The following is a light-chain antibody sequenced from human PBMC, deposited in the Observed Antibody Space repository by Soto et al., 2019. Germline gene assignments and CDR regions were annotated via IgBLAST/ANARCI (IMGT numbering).Light chain of an antibody. CDR3: QNYHGATYA. CDR2: EAS. CDR1: QAISNF. V-gene: IGKV1-27*01. J-gene: IGKJ2*01. Sequence: DIQMTQSPLSLSASVGDRVTITCRASQAISNFVAWYQQKPEKVPSLLISEASTLQSGVPSRFSGRGSGTTFTLAINSLQPEDVATSFCQNYHGATYAFGQGTKLEIK.